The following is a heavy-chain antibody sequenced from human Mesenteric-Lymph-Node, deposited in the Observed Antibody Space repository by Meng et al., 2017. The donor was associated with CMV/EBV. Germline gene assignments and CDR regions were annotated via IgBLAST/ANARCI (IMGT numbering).Heavy chain of an antibody. CDR1: GFTCSSYW. CDR3: ARWFRTTVTTSNRGTYYYYGMDV. Sequence: LSLTCAASGFTCSSYWMSWVRQAPGKGLEWVANIKQDGSEKYYVDSVKGRFTISRDNAKNSLYLQMNSLRAEDTAVYYCARWFRTTVTTSNRGTYYYYGMDVWGQGTTVTVSS. J-gene: IGHJ6*02. CDR2: IKQDGSEK. V-gene: IGHV3-7*01. D-gene: IGHD4-11*01.